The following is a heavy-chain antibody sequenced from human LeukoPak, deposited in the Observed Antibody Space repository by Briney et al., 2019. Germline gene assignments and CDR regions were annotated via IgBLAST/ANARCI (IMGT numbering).Heavy chain of an antibody. D-gene: IGHD6-13*01. Sequence: SETLSLTCTVSGGSISSYYWSWIRQHPGKGLEWIGYIYYSGSTYYNPSLKSRVTISVDTSKNQFSLKLSSVTAADTAVYYCARLSSSWYYFDYWGQGTLVTVSS. CDR1: GGSISSYY. CDR3: ARLSSSWYYFDY. V-gene: IGHV4-59*06. CDR2: IYYSGST. J-gene: IGHJ4*02.